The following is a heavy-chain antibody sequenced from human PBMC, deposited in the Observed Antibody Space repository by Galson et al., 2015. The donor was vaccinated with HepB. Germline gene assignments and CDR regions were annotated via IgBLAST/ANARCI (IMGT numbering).Heavy chain of an antibody. D-gene: IGHD1-26*01. CDR3: ARNERGVSYYFDY. CDR1: GFTFSSYA. J-gene: IGHJ4*02. V-gene: IGHV3-33*01. CDR2: IWYDGSNK. Sequence: SLRLSCAASGFTFSSYAMHWVRQAPGKGLEWVAVIWYDGSNKYYADSVKGRFTISRDNSKNTLYLQMNGLSAEDTAVYYCARNERGVSYYFDYWGEGTLDTVSS.